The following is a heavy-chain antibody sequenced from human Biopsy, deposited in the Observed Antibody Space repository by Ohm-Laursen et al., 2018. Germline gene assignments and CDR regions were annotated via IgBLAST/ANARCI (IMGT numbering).Heavy chain of an antibody. CDR2: IRDKANSYTT. V-gene: IGHV3-72*01. CDR1: GFSFSDNY. J-gene: IGHJ4*02. D-gene: IGHD3-22*01. CDR3: AKDREITMIADYLNFDY. Sequence: SLRLSCAASGFSFSDNYMDWVRQAPGKGLEWVGRIRDKANSYTTDYAASVKGRFTISRDSSKNTLYLQMNSLRAEDTALYYCAKDREITMIADYLNFDYWGQGTLVTVSS.